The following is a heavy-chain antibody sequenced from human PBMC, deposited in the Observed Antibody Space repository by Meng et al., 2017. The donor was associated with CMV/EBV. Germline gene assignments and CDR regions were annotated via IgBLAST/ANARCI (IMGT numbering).Heavy chain of an antibody. CDR1: GFTFDDYA. CDR3: ATRKRSYAN. Sequence: SLKISCAASGFTFDDYAMHWVRQAPGKGLEWVSGISWNSGSIGYADSVKGRFTISRDNAKNSLYLQMNSLRAEDTAVYYCATRKRSYANWGQGTLVTVSS. D-gene: IGHD5-18*01. V-gene: IGHV3-9*01. CDR2: ISWNSGSI. J-gene: IGHJ4*02.